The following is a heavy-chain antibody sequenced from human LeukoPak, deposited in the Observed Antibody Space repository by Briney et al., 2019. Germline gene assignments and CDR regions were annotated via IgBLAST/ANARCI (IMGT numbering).Heavy chain of an antibody. CDR3: ARGGSYYGYFDY. CDR1: GGSISTYY. D-gene: IGHD1-26*01. J-gene: IGHJ4*01. Sequence: PSETLSLTCTVSGGSISTYYWSWIRQPPGKGLEWIAYIYYSGSTNCNPSLKSRVTISVDTSKNLFSLKLSSVTAADTAVYYCARGGSYYGYFDYWGHGALVTVSS. CDR2: IYYSGST. V-gene: IGHV4-59*01.